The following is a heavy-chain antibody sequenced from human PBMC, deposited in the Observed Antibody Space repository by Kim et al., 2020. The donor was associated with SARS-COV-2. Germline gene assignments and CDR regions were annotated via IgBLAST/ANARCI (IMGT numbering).Heavy chain of an antibody. D-gene: IGHD3-16*02. CDR2: IKTKTDGGTT. J-gene: IGHJ4*02. Sequence: GGSLRLSCAASGFTFSNAWMSWVRQAPGKGLEWVGRIKTKTDGGTTDYAAPVKGRFTISRDDSKNTLYLQMNSLKTEDTAVYYCTTDRFYDYVWGSYRYTDYWGQGTLVTVSS. CDR3: TTDRFYDYVWGSYRYTDY. V-gene: IGHV3-15*01. CDR1: GFTFSNAW.